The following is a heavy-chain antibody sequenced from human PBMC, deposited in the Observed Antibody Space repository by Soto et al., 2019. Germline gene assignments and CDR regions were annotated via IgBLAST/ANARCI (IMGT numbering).Heavy chain of an antibody. D-gene: IGHD6-6*01. CDR1: GYTFTSYH. V-gene: IGHV1-8*01. CDR3: ARGHRRSSKNWLEP. J-gene: IGHJ5*02. Sequence: QVQLVQSGAEVKKPGASVKVSCKGSGYTFTSYHINWVRQATGQGLEWMGWMNPNSGNTGYAQTLQGRVTMTWDTSRSTAYRELSSLRFKYTAMYYCARGHRRSSKNWLEPWGQGTLVTDSS. CDR2: MNPNSGNT.